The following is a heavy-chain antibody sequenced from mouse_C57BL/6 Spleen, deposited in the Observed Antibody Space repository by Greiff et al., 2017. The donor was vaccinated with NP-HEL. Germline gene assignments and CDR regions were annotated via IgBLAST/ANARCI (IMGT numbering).Heavy chain of an antibody. V-gene: IGHV5-6*02. J-gene: IGHJ2*01. CDR1: GFTFSSYG. CDR3: ARESEPFDY. CDR2: ISSGGSYT. Sequence: DVKLVESGGDLVKPGGSLKLSCAASGFTFSSYGMSWVRQTPDKRLEWVATISSGGSYTYYPDSVKGRFTISRDNAKNTLYLQMSSLKSEDTAMYYCARESEPFDYWGQGTTLTVSS.